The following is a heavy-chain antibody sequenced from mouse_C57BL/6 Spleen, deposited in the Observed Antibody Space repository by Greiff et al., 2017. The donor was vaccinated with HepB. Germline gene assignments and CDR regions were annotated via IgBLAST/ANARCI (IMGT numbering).Heavy chain of an antibody. D-gene: IGHD1-1*01. CDR3: ARREITTVVATFYAMDY. Sequence: VQLQQSGPELVKPGASVKISCKASGYSFTDYNMNWVKQSNGKSLEWIGVINPNYGTTSYNQKFKGKATLTVDQSSSTAYMQLNSLTSEDSAVYYCARREITTVVATFYAMDYWGQGTSVTVSS. CDR1: GYSFTDYN. V-gene: IGHV1-39*01. CDR2: INPNYGTT. J-gene: IGHJ4*01.